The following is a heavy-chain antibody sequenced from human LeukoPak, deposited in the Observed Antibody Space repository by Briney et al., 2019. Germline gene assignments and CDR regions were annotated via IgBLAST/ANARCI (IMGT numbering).Heavy chain of an antibody. V-gene: IGHV3-74*01. CDR1: GTYW. CDR3: VTFYETY. CDR2: INSDGSWT. J-gene: IGHJ4*02. D-gene: IGHD2/OR15-2a*01. Sequence: GGSLRLSCAASGTYWMHWVRQAPGKGLVRVSHINSDGSWTGYADSVKGRFTISEDNAKNTVSLQMNNLRAEDTAVYYCVTFYETYWGRGTLVTVSS.